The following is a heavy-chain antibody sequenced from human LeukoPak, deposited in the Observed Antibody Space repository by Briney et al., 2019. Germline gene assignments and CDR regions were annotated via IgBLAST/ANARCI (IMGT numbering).Heavy chain of an antibody. J-gene: IGHJ3*02. D-gene: IGHD3-3*01. CDR1: GGSISSGGYY. Sequence: PSETLSLTCTVSGGSISSGGYYWSWIRQHPGKGLEWIGYIYYSGSTYYNPSLKSRVTISVDTSKNQFSLKLSSVTAADTAVYYCARVPPYYDFWSGSEDAFDIWGQGTMVTVSS. V-gene: IGHV4-31*03. CDR3: ARVPPYYDFWSGSEDAFDI. CDR2: IYYSGST.